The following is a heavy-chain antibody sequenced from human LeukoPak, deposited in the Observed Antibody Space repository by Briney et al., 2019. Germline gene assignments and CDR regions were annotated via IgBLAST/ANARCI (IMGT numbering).Heavy chain of an antibody. CDR3: ARDSAADGYYYYYMDV. D-gene: IGHD6-25*01. CDR1: GFTFSSYA. CDR2: ISYDGSNK. V-gene: IGHV3-30*04. Sequence: PGGSLRLSCAASGFTFSSYAMHWVHQAPGKGLEWVAVISYDGSNKYYADSVKGRFTISRDNSKNTLYLQMNSLRAEDTAVYYCARDSAADGYYYYYMDVWGKGTTVTVSS. J-gene: IGHJ6*03.